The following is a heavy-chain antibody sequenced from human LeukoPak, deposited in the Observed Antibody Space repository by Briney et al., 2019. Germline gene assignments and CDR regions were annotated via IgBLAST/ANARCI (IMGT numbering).Heavy chain of an antibody. Sequence: GGSLRLSCTASGFSFSGHWMHWARQLPGKGLVWVSRISPTGSTTSYADSVKGRFTVSRDNAKNTLYLQVNNLRAEDTAVYYCARGPNNNWPGFDFWAKGPLPTFSS. J-gene: IGHJ4*02. CDR1: GFSFSGHW. CDR3: ARGPNNNWPGFDF. D-gene: IGHD1-1*01. CDR2: ISPTGSTT. V-gene: IGHV3-74*01.